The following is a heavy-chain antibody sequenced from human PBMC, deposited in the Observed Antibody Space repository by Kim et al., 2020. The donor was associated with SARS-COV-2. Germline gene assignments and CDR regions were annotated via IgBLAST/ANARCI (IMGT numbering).Heavy chain of an antibody. CDR1: EFTFGSYW. CDR2: IKQDGSQK. Sequence: GGSLRLSCAASEFTFGSYWMTWVRQAPGKGLEWVANIKQDGSQKYYVDSVKGRFTISRDDAKNSLYLQMNSLRAEDTAVYYCARTLTGTTESFEYWGQGTLVTVSS. J-gene: IGHJ1*01. V-gene: IGHV3-7*03. D-gene: IGHD3-9*01. CDR3: ARTLTGTTESFEY.